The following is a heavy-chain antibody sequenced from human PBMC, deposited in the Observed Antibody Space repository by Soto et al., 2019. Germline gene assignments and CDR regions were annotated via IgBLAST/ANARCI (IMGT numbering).Heavy chain of an antibody. CDR1: GFTFSNAW. D-gene: IGHD5-12*01. J-gene: IGHJ6*03. CDR3: TTARGGVATIWDYYYMDV. V-gene: IGHV3-15*01. CDR2: IKSKTDGGTT. Sequence: GGSLRLSCAASGFTFSNAWMSWVRQAPGKGLEWVGRIKSKTDGGTTDYAAPVKGRFTISRDDSKNTLYLQMNSLKTEDTAVYYCTTARGGVATIWDYYYMDVWGKGTTVTVSS.